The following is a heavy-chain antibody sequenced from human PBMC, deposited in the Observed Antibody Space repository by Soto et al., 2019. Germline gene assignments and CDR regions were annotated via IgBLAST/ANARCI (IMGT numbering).Heavy chain of an antibody. CDR1: EGSISSSNW. CDR2: ISHRGST. V-gene: IGHV4-4*02. D-gene: IGHD2-8*02. Sequence: QVQLQESGPGLVKPSGTLSLTCAVSEGSISSSNWWSWVRQPPGKGLEWIGGISHRGSTTYNPSLKSRITISVDKSENQFSLKLVSVTAADTAMYYCTNGWWFYYFDYWGRGILVTVSS. J-gene: IGHJ4*02. CDR3: TNGWWFYYFDY.